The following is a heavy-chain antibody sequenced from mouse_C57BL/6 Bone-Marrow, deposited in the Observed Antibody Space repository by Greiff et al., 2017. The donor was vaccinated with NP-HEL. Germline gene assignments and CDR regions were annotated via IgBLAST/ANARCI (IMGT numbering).Heavy chain of an antibody. CDR3: ARAPYWYAMDY. D-gene: IGHD6-5*01. V-gene: IGHV1-81*01. CDR2: IYPRSGNT. J-gene: IGHJ4*01. CDR1: GYTFTSYG. Sequence: QVQLQQSGAELARPGASVKLSCKASGYTFTSYGISWVKQRTGQGLEWIGEIYPRSGNTYYNEKFKGKATLTADKSSSTAYMELRSLTSEDSAVYFCARAPYWYAMDYWGQGTSVTVSS.